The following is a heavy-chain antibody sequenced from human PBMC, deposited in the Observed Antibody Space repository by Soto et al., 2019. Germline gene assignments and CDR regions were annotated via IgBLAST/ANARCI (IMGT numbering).Heavy chain of an antibody. CDR3: ARGQLLFAY. J-gene: IGHJ4*02. CDR1: DASVSEYY. CDR2: ISHTGYT. V-gene: IGHV4-59*02. D-gene: IGHD3-10*02. Sequence: SETLSLTCSVSDASVSEYYWSWIRQPPGKGLEWIGYISHTGYTSYNPSLESRLTISMDKSKNQLSLNLNSVTTADAAVYYCARGQLLFAYWGQGTPVTVSS.